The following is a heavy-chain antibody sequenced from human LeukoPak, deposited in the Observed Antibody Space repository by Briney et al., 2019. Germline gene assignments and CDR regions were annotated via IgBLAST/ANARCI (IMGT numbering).Heavy chain of an antibody. CDR3: ARAAPSRGEYYLDY. D-gene: IGHD2-15*01. Sequence: SVKVSCKASGGTFSSYTISWVRQAPGQGLEWMGRIIPILGIANYAQKFQGRVTITADKSTSTAYMELSGLRSEDTAVYYFARAAPSRGEYYLDYWGRETLVTVSS. V-gene: IGHV1-69*02. J-gene: IGHJ4*02. CDR2: IIPILGIA. CDR1: GGTFSSYT.